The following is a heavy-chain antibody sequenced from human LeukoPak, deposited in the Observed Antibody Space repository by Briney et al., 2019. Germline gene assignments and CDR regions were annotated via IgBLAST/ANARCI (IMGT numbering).Heavy chain of an antibody. CDR3: ARGGVKGYYDSSGYYPLDY. J-gene: IGHJ4*02. CDR1: GGSISSYY. D-gene: IGHD3-22*01. V-gene: IGHV4-59*01. Sequence: SETLSLTCTVSGGSISSYYWSWIRQPPAKGLEWIGYIYYSGSTNYNPSLKSRVTISVDTSKNQFSLKLSSVTAADTAVYYCARGGVKGYYDSSGYYPLDYRGQGTLVTVSS. CDR2: IYYSGST.